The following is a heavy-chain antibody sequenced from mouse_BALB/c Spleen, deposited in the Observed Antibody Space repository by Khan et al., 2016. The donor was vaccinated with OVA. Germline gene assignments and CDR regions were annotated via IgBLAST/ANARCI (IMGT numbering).Heavy chain of an antibody. CDR3: ASSVTITTVVATDFDY. J-gene: IGHJ2*01. Sequence: EVQFQESGPGLVKPSQSLSLTCTVSGYSITSDYAWNWIRQFPGNKLEWMGYISYSGRTSYNPSLKSRISITRDTSKNQFFLQLNSVTTEDTATYYCASSVTITTVVATDFDYWGQGTTLTVSS. CDR2: ISYSGRT. CDR1: GYSITSDYA. D-gene: IGHD1-1*01. V-gene: IGHV3-2*02.